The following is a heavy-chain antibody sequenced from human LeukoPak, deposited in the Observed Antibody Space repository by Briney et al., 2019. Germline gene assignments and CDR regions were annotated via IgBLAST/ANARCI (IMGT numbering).Heavy chain of an antibody. D-gene: IGHD6-13*01. CDR1: GFTFSSYA. Sequence: PGGSLRLSCAASGFTFSSYAMSWDRQAPGKGLEWVSAISGSGGSTYYADSVKGRFTISRDNSKNTLYLQMNSLRAEDTAVYYCAKVVAAAGWSYYYYGMDVWGQGTTVTVSS. CDR3: AKVVAAAGWSYYYYGMDV. J-gene: IGHJ6*02. V-gene: IGHV3-23*01. CDR2: ISGSGGST.